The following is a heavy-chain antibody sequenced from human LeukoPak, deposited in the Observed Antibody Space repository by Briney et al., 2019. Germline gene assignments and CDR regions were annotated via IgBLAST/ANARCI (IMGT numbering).Heavy chain of an antibody. CDR2: ISYDGSNK. CDR1: GFTFSSYA. CDR3: VVAATEWLPLR. D-gene: IGHD3-3*01. Sequence: PGGSLRLSCAASGFTFSSYAMHWVRQAPGKGLEWVAVISYDGSNKYYADSVKGRFTISRDNSKNTLYLQMNSLRAEDTAVYYCVVAATEWLPLRWGQGTLVTVSS. J-gene: IGHJ4*02. V-gene: IGHV3-30-3*01.